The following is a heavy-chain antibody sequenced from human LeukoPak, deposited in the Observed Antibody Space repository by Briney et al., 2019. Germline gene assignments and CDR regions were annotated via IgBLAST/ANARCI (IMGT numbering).Heavy chain of an antibody. CDR2: IIPTFGTA. Sequence: GASVKVSFKASGGTFSSYAISWVRQAPGQGLGWMGGIIPTFGTANYAQKFQGRVTITTDESTSTAYMELSSLRSEDTAVYYCARGDLGYYYYYYMDVWGKGTTVTVSS. CDR3: ARGDLGYYYYYYMDV. V-gene: IGHV1-69*05. J-gene: IGHJ6*03. D-gene: IGHD3-16*01. CDR1: GGTFSSYA.